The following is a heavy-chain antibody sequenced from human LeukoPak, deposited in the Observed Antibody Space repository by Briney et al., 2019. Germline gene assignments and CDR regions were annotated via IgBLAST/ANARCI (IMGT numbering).Heavy chain of an antibody. Sequence: SETLSLTCAVYGGSFIDYYWNWIRQPPGKGLEWIGEINHSGSTNYNPSLKSRVTISVDTSKNQFSLKLSSVTAADTAVYYCARGDVEMATGMWSLKKVHDYWGRGTLVTVSS. CDR2: INHSGST. D-gene: IGHD5-24*01. CDR3: ARGDVEMATGMWSLKKVHDY. CDR1: GGSFIDYY. V-gene: IGHV4-34*01. J-gene: IGHJ4*02.